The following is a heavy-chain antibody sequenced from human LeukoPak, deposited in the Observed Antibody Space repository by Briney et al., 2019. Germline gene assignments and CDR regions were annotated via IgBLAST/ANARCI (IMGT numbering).Heavy chain of an antibody. CDR1: GFTFSSYA. J-gene: IGHJ5*02. Sequence: GGGLRLSCAASGFTFSSYAMSWVRQAPGKGLEWVSAISGSGGSTYYADSVKGRFTISRDNSKNTLYLQMNSLRAEDTAVYYCAKDPRYCSGGSCYPNNWFDPWGQGTLVTVSS. CDR2: ISGSGGST. CDR3: AKDPRYCSGGSCYPNNWFDP. D-gene: IGHD2-15*01. V-gene: IGHV3-23*01.